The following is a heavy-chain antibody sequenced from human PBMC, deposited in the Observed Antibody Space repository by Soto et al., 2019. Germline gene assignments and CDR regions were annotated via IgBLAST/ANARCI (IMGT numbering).Heavy chain of an antibody. CDR3: ARVNPGNNLYYFNGLDV. CDR2: ISYEGTNK. D-gene: IGHD1-1*01. Sequence: QVQLVESGGGVVQPGRSLRLSCAASGFTFDTYGIHWVRQAPGKGLEWVALISYEGTNKYYSDSVKGRFTISRDNSKSTLFLHMNSLRVEDTGVYYCARVNPGNNLYYFNGLDVCGQGTSVTVSS. J-gene: IGHJ6*02. V-gene: IGHV3-30-3*01. CDR1: GFTFDTYG.